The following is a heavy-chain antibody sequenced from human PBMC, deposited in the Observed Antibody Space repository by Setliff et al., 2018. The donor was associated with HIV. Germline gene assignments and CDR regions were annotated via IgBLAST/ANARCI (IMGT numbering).Heavy chain of an antibody. D-gene: IGHD2-8*01. V-gene: IGHV1-18*01. CDR1: GYSLSTYA. Sequence: ASVKVSCKASGYSLSTYAISWVRQAPGQGLEWMGWIDSNNGNRNFAQKFRGRITMTTDISTNTAYMEVRSLSFDDTAVYYCVRLAADRTNYYYYMDVWGKGTTVTVSS. CDR3: VRLAADRTNYYYYMDV. J-gene: IGHJ6*03. CDR2: IDSNNGNR.